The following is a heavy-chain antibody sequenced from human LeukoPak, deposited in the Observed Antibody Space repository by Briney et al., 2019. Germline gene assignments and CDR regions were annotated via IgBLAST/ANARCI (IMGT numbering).Heavy chain of an antibody. CDR2: ISYDGSNK. V-gene: IGHV3-30-3*01. J-gene: IGHJ4*02. CDR1: GFTFSSYA. CDR3: ARASSDYGEEV. Sequence: SGRSLRLSCAASGFTFSSYAMHWVRQAPGKGQEWVAVISYDGSNKYYADSVKGRFTISRDNSKNTLYLQMNSLRAGDTAVYYCARASSDYGEEVWGQGTLVTVSS. D-gene: IGHD4-17*01.